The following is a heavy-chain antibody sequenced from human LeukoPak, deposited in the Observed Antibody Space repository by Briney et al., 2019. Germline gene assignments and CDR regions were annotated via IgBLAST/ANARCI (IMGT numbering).Heavy chain of an antibody. V-gene: IGHV6-1*01. CDR1: GDSFSSNNAA. J-gene: IGHJ4*02. CDR3: TREVAGTGGFDY. CDR2: TYHRSTWYD. D-gene: IGHD6-13*01. Sequence: SQTLSLTCAISGDSFSSNNAAWNWIRQSPSRGLEWLGRTYHRSTWYDDYVVSVRSRLTITPDISKNQVSLQLNSVTPEGTAVYYCTREVAGTGGFDYWGQGITVTVSS.